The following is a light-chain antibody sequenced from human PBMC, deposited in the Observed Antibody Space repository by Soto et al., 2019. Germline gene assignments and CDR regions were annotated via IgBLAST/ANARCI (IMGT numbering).Light chain of an antibody. V-gene: IGLV1-44*01. CDR2: NDN. Sequence: QSVLTQPPSASGTPGQRVTISCSGSGSNVGINTIFWFQHLPRAAPKLLIYNDNERPSGVPDRFSGSKSGTSASLAISGLQSEDEADYYCASWDVSMTAWVFGGGTKLTVL. CDR3: ASWDVSMTAWV. J-gene: IGLJ3*02. CDR1: GSNVGINT.